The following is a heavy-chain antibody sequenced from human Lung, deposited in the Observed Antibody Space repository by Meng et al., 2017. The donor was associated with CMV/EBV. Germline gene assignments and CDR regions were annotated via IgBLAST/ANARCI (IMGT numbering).Heavy chain of an antibody. J-gene: IGHJ6*02. CDR2: IWYDGSNK. CDR3: AKDIVVVPAPYYYYYGMDV. CDR1: GFTFSSYG. D-gene: IGHD2-2*01. Sequence: SXKISXAASGFTFSSYGMHWVRQAPGKGLEWVAVIWYDGSNKYYADSVKGRFTISRDNSKNTLYLQMNSLRAEDTAVYYCAKDIVVVPAPYYYYYGMDVWGQGTXVTVSS. V-gene: IGHV3-33*06.